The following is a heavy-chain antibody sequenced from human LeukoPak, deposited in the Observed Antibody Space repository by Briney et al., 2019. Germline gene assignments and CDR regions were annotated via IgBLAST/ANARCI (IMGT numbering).Heavy chain of an antibody. Sequence: GGSLRLSCAASGFTFSSYAMSWVRQAPGKGLEWVSSISSSSSYIYYADSVKGRFTISRDNAKNSLYLQMNSLRAEDTAVYYCALGVRGVQGYYYYMDVWGKGTTVTISS. D-gene: IGHD3-10*01. V-gene: IGHV3-21*01. CDR1: GFTFSSYA. CDR2: ISSSSSYI. CDR3: ALGVRGVQGYYYYMDV. J-gene: IGHJ6*03.